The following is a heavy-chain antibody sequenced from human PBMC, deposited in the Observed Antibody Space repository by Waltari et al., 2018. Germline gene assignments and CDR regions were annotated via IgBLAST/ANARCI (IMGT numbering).Heavy chain of an antibody. Sequence: EVQVVESGGDLFQPGGSLRLSCAASGFTVSDTYMSWCRKAPGKGVSWVATYLSHGNTHYADSVRGRFTISKDSSRNSVYLQMDNLRAEDTATYYWAGVTVVARVSDVFDVWGQGTMITVSS. CDR1: GFTVSDTY. CDR2: LSHGNT. CDR3: AGVTVVARVSDVFDV. J-gene: IGHJ3*01. D-gene: IGHD6-6*01. V-gene: IGHV3-53*01.